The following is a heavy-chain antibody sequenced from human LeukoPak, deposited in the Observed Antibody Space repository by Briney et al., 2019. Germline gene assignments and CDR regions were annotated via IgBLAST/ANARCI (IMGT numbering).Heavy chain of an antibody. J-gene: IGHJ4*02. D-gene: IGHD4-23*01. V-gene: IGHV3-30*04. CDR2: ISYDGSNK. CDR1: GFTFSSYA. Sequence: PGRSLRLSCAASGFTFSSYAMHWVRQAPGKGLEWVAVISYDGSNKYYADSVKGRFTISRDNSKNTLYLQMNSLRAEDTAVYYCARDYPPTVGWGQGTLVTVSS. CDR3: ARDYPPTVG.